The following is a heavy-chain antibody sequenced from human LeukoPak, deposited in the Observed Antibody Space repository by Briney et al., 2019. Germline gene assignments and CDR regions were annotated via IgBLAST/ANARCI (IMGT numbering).Heavy chain of an antibody. Sequence: ASVKVSCKVSGYTLTGLSMHWVRQAPGKGLEWMGGFDPEDGETIYAQKFQGRVTMTEDTSTDTAYMELSSLRSEDTAVYYCATDYYDSSGTGHHWGQGTLVTVSS. V-gene: IGHV1-24*01. CDR3: ATDYYDSSGTGHH. J-gene: IGHJ4*02. D-gene: IGHD3-22*01. CDR2: FDPEDGET. CDR1: GYTLTGLS.